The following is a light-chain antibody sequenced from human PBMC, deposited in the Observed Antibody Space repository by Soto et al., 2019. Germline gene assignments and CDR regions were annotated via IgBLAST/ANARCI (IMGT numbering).Light chain of an antibody. CDR2: LGS. J-gene: IGKJ2*01. Sequence: DIVMTQSPLSLPVTPGEPASISCRSSQSLLHSNGYNFLDWYLQKPGQSPQLLIHLGSNRASGVPDRFSGSGSGTDFTLRISRVEAEDVGVYYCMQALQTPPYTFGQWTKVEIK. CDR3: MQALQTPPYT. V-gene: IGKV2-28*01. CDR1: QSLLHSNGYNF.